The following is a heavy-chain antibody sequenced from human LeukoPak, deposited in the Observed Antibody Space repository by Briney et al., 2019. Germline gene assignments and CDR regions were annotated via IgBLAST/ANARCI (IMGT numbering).Heavy chain of an antibody. CDR3: ASDLDYYGSGSYYNAHSPFDY. CDR2: IWYDGSDK. D-gene: IGHD3-10*01. J-gene: IGHJ4*02. Sequence: PGGSLRLSCAASGFTFSSYGMHWVRQAPGKGLEWVAVIWYDGSDKYYADSVKGRFTISRDNSKNTLYLQMNSLRAEDTAVYYCASDLDYYGSGSYYNAHSPFDYWGQGTLVTVSS. V-gene: IGHV3-33*01. CDR1: GFTFSSYG.